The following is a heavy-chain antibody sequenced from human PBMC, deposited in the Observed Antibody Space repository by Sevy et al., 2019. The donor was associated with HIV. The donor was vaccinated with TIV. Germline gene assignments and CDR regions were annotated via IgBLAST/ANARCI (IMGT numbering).Heavy chain of an antibody. V-gene: IGHV4-61*02. CDR2: IYASGRT. D-gene: IGHD1-26*01. J-gene: IGHJ6*02. Sequence: SETLSLTCTVSGDSISSGDSFWSWIRQPAGRGLAWIGRIYASGRTMYNPSLKSRLTLSVDTSKNQFSLELTSVTAADTAVYYCARAGIKRDYYYAMDVWGQGTPVTVSS. CDR1: GDSISSGDSF. CDR3: ARAGIKRDYYYAMDV.